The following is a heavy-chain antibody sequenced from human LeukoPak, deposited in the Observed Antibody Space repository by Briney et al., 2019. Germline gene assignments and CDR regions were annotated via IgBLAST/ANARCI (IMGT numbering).Heavy chain of an antibody. V-gene: IGHV4-34*01. D-gene: IGHD2-15*01. CDR3: ARAGHKDIVVVVAEENWFDP. Sequence: SETLSLTCAVYGGSFSGYYWSWIRQPPGKGLEWIGEINHSGSTNYNPSLKSRVTISVDTSKNQFSLKLSSVTAADTAVYYCARAGHKDIVVVVAEENWFDPWGQGTLVTVSS. CDR1: GGSFSGYY. CDR2: INHSGST. J-gene: IGHJ5*02.